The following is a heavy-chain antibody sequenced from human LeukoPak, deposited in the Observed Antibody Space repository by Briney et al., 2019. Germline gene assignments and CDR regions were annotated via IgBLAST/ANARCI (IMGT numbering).Heavy chain of an antibody. CDR1: GFTFSDYY. V-gene: IGHV3-11*01. Sequence: GGSLRLSCAASGFTFSDYYMNWIRQAPGKELEWVSYISSRGSTMDYTDSVKGRFTISRDNAKNSLYLQMNSLRAEDTAVYYCASIRYNWNLGIDYWGQGTLVTVSS. CDR2: ISSRGSTM. CDR3: ASIRYNWNLGIDY. J-gene: IGHJ4*02. D-gene: IGHD1-20*01.